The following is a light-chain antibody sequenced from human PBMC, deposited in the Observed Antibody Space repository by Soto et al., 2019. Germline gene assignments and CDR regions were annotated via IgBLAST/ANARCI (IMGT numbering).Light chain of an antibody. CDR3: RQRSNWPPVLT. J-gene: IGKJ4*01. Sequence: EIVLTQSPASLSLSPGERATLSCRASQSVSSHLAWFQQRPGQAPRLLIYGASNRATGIPARFGGSGSGTNFTLTISSLEPEDFAVYYCRQRSNWPPVLTFGGGTKVEIK. CDR2: GAS. CDR1: QSVSSH. V-gene: IGKV3-11*01.